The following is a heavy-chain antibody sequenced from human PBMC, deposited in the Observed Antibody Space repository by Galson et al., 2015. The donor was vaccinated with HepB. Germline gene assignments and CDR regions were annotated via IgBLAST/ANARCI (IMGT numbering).Heavy chain of an antibody. CDR1: GYTFTSYG. CDR2: ISAYNGNT. J-gene: IGHJ5*02. V-gene: IGHV1-18*01. D-gene: IGHD2-15*01. Sequence: SVKVSCKASGYTFTSYGISWVRQAPGQGLEWMGWISAYNGNTNYAQKLQGRVTMTTDTSTSTAYMELRSLRSDDTAVYYCARGAVVAAAGASRWFDPWGQGTLVTVSS. CDR3: ARGAVVAAAGASRWFDP.